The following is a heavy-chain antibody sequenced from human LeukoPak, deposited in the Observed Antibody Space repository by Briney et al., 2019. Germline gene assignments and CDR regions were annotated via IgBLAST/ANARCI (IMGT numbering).Heavy chain of an antibody. CDR2: INSDGSST. CDR3: ARVITGTTSNFDS. D-gene: IGHD1-7*01. V-gene: IGHV3-74*01. Sequence: GGSLRLSCAASGFTLSSYWMHWVRQATGKGLEWVSRINSDGSSTSYAASVKGRFTISRDNAKDTLYLQMNSLRAEDTAVYYCARVITGTTSNFDSWGQGTLVTVSS. J-gene: IGHJ4*02. CDR1: GFTLSSYW.